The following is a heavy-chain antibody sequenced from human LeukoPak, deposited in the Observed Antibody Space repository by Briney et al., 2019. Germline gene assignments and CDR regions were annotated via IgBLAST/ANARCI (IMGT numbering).Heavy chain of an antibody. Sequence: GGSLRLSCAASGFTVSSTYMSWVRQAPGKGLEWVSVIYSADSTYYADSVKGRFTISRDNSKNTLYLQMNSLRAEDTAVYYCARDPQLQPPDYWGQGTLVTVSS. D-gene: IGHD4-11*01. CDR3: ARDPQLQPPDY. CDR2: IYSADST. V-gene: IGHV3-53*05. J-gene: IGHJ4*02. CDR1: GFTVSSTY.